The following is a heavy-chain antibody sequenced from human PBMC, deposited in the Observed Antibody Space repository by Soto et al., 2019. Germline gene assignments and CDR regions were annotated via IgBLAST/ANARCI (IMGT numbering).Heavy chain of an antibody. CDR2: ISAYNGNT. J-gene: IGHJ5*02. D-gene: IGHD3-9*01. CDR3: ARRYDILPSPPSWFDP. Sequence: ASVKVSCKASGYTFTSYGISWVRQAPGQGLEWMGLISAYNGNTDYAQKLQGRVTMTTDTSTSTAYMELRSLRPYDPVVYYCARRYDILPSPPSWFDPWGQGTLVTVSS. V-gene: IGHV1-18*04. CDR1: GYTFTSYG.